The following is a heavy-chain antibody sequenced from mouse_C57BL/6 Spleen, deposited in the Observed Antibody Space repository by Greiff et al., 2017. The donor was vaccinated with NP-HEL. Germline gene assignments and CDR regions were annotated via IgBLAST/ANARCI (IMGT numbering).Heavy chain of an antibody. V-gene: IGHV1-26*01. CDR3: AREVYYYGSRGLYFDY. J-gene: IGHJ2*01. CDR1: GYTFTDYY. D-gene: IGHD1-1*01. CDR2: INPNNGGT. Sequence: EVQLQQSGPELVKPGASVKISCKASGYTFTDYYMNWVKQSHGKSLEWIGDINPNNGGTSYNQKFKGKATLTVDKSSSTAYMELRSLTSEDSAVYYCAREVYYYGSRGLYFDYWGKGTTLTVSS.